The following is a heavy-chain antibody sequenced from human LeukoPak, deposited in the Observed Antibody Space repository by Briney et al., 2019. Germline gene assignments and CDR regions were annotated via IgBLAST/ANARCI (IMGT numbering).Heavy chain of an antibody. CDR2: VYDNDIS. CDR3: ARGLVLATDDAFDI. CDR1: GASIRSYF. Sequence: SETLSLTCSVSGASIRSYFWSWIRHSPGKGLEWIGYVYDNDISNFNPSLESRVTILVDRSKSQFSLKLRSVIAADTAVYYCARGLVLATDDAFDIWGPGTMVTVSS. V-gene: IGHV4-59*01. J-gene: IGHJ3*02. D-gene: IGHD5-12*01.